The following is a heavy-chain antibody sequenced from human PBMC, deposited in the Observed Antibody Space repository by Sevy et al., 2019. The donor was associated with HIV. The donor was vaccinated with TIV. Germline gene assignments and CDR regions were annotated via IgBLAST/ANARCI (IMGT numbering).Heavy chain of an antibody. CDR3: VKTGQQLVRFGWVDP. CDR1: GFTFSSYA. J-gene: IGHJ5*02. Sequence: GGSLRLSCSASGFTFSSYAMHWVRQAPGKGLEYVSDISSNGGSTYYADSVKGRFTISRDNSKNTLYLQMSSLRAEDTAVYYCVKTGQQLVRFGWVDPWGQGTLVTVSS. D-gene: IGHD6-13*01. CDR2: ISSNGGST. V-gene: IGHV3-64D*06.